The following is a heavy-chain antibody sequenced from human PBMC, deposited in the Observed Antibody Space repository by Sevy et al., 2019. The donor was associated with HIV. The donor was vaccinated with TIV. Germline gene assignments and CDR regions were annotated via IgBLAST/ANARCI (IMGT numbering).Heavy chain of an antibody. J-gene: IGHJ4*02. CDR1: GFSFSTYW. V-gene: IGHV3-7*01. CDR2: IKKDESEK. Sequence: GGSLRLSCAASGFSFSTYWMHWVRQAPGKGLEWVAKIKKDESEKYYVASVKGRFTISRDNAKNAVYVELNSLRPEDTAIYYCAKCNSWSFDYWGQGTLVTVSS. CDR3: AKCNSWSFDY. D-gene: IGHD6-13*01.